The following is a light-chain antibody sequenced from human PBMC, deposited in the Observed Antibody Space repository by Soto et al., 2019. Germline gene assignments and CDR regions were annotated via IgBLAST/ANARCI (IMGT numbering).Light chain of an antibody. CDR1: QSISNY. V-gene: IGKV1-39*01. J-gene: IGKJ1*01. CDR3: QQSYSFPWT. Sequence: DILMTQSPSSLSASVGDRVTITCRASQSISNYLNWYQQKPGKAPKLLIYAASSLQSGVPSGFSGSGSGTYFTLTISSLQPEDSAIYFCQQSYSFPWTFGQGTKVEIK. CDR2: AAS.